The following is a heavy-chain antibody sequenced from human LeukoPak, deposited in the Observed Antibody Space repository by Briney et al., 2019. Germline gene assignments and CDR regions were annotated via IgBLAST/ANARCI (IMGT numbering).Heavy chain of an antibody. CDR3: AKESYFGSGSPMDV. CDR2: ISGDGGAT. CDR1: GFTFDDCA. D-gene: IGHD3-10*01. Sequence: GGSLRLSCAASGFTFDDCAMHWVRQAPGKGLEWVSLISGDGGATYYADSVKGRFTISRDNSENSLYLQMNSLRTEDTALYYCAKESYFGSGSPMDVWGQGTTVTVSS. J-gene: IGHJ6*02. V-gene: IGHV3-43*02.